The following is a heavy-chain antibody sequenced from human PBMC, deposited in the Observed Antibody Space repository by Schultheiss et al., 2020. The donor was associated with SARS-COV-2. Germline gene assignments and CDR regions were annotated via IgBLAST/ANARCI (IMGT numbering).Heavy chain of an antibody. D-gene: IGHD3-3*01. V-gene: IGHV3-9*01. Sequence: GGSLRLSCAASGFTFDDYAMHWVRQAPGKGLEWVSGISWNSGSIGYADSVKGRFTISRDNAKNSLYLQMNSLRAEDTALYYCAKVYDNYYYYGMDVWGQGTTVTVSS. CDR1: GFTFDDYA. CDR2: ISWNSGSI. CDR3: AKVYDNYYYYGMDV. J-gene: IGHJ6*02.